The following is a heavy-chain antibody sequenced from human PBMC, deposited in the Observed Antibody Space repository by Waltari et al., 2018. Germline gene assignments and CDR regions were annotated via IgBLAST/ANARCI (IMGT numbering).Heavy chain of an antibody. J-gene: IGHJ5*02. CDR1: GYTFTGYY. D-gene: IGHD6-13*01. CDR2: MNPNSGNT. CDR3: ARPRIAAARGFDP. Sequence: QVQLVQSGAEVKKPGASVKVSCKASGYTFTGYYMHWVRQATGQGLEWMGWMNPNSGNTGYAQKFQGRVTMTSNTSISTAYMELSSLRSEDTAVYYCARPRIAAARGFDPWGQGTLVTVSS. V-gene: IGHV1-8*02.